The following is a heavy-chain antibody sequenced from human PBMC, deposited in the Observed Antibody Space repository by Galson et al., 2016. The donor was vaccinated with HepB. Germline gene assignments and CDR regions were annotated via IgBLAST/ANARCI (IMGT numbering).Heavy chain of an antibody. CDR3: ARGACSGGKCYFNFLDF. Sequence: SLRLSCAASGFSFSTYWMNWVRQAPGKGLEWVANTKEDGSKNYYVDSVRGRFTISRDNAENSLYLQMSSLKDEDTAVYYCARGACSGGKCYFNFLDFWGQGTLVTVSS. CDR2: TKEDGSKN. V-gene: IGHV3-7*03. D-gene: IGHD2-15*01. CDR1: GFSFSTYW. J-gene: IGHJ4*02.